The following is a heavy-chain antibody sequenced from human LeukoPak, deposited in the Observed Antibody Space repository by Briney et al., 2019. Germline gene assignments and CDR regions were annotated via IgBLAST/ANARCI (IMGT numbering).Heavy chain of an antibody. CDR2: IKEDGSVK. CDR1: GFTLSSYW. V-gene: IGHV3-7*01. CDR3: ASSRLPGY. J-gene: IGHJ4*02. Sequence: GGSLRLSCAASGFTLSSYWMNWVRQAPGKGLEWVGYIKEDGSVKSYADSMKGRFTISRDNAKNSLCLQMNSLRAEDTAVYYCASSRLPGYWGQGTLVTVSS.